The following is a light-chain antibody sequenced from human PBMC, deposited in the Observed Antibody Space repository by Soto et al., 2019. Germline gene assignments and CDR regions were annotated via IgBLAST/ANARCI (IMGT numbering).Light chain of an antibody. CDR3: CSYTVSGTYV. CDR2: AVS. CDR1: SSDVGGYNY. Sequence: SLLTQPASVSVSPGQSITISCTGTSSDVGGYNYVSWYQQHPGKAPKLMIYAVSNRPSGVSNRFSGSKSGNTATLTISGLQAEDEADYYCCSYTVSGTYVFGTGTKVTVL. V-gene: IGLV2-14*01. J-gene: IGLJ1*01.